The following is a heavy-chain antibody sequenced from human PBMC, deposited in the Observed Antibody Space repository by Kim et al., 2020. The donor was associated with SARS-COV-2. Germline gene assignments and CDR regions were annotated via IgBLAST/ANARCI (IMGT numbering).Heavy chain of an antibody. CDR1: GFTFSSYS. J-gene: IGHJ4*02. CDR2: ISSSSSTI. D-gene: IGHD2-21*02. V-gene: IGHV3-48*02. CDR3: ARRPYCGGDCYLVDY. Sequence: GGSLRLSCAASGFTFSSYSMNWVRQAPGKGLEWVSYISSSSSTIYYADSVKGRFTISRDNAKNSLYLQMNSLRDEDTAVYYCARRPYCGGDCYLVDYWGQGTLVTVSS.